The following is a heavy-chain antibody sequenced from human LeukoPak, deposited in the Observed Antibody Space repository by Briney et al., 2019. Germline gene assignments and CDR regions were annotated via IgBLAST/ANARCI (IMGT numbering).Heavy chain of an antibody. CDR2: VDSDGVSA. D-gene: IGHD6-19*01. V-gene: IGHV3-74*01. Sequence: PGGSLRLSCVASGFTFTNYWMHWVRHAPGKGLMWVSRVDSDGVSAIYADSVKGRFTVSRDNTKNSVYLQMSSLRADDTGVYYCARGGLDHAYDIWGQGTMVTVSS. J-gene: IGHJ3*02. CDR1: GFTFTNYW. CDR3: ARGGLDHAYDI.